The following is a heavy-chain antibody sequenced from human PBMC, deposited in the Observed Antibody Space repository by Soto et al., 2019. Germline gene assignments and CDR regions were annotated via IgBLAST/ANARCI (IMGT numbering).Heavy chain of an antibody. J-gene: IGHJ5*02. CDR2: INPNSGGT. CDR1: GYAMTVYY. CDR3: ARSPQGDSRWYTLFDP. D-gene: IGHD6-13*01. V-gene: IGHV1-2*04. Sequence: KLYCKGSGYAMTVYYIHRVRKTPEQGLEWMGWINPNSGGTNYAQKFQGWVTMTRDTSISTAYMELSRLRSDDTAVYYCARSPQGDSRWYTLFDPWGKGTLVIVFS.